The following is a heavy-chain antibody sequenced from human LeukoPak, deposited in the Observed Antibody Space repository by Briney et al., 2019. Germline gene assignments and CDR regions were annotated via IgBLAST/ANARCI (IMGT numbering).Heavy chain of an antibody. Sequence: SETLSLTCTVSGGSISSYFWSWIRHPPGKGLEWIGYIYYSGSTNYNPSLKSRVTISGDTSKNQFSLRLSSVTAADTAVYYCARGGDPQYYYFGMDVWGQGTTVTVSS. V-gene: IGHV4-59*01. CDR3: ARGGDPQYYYFGMDV. J-gene: IGHJ6*02. CDR1: GGSISSYF. CDR2: IYYSGST. D-gene: IGHD2-21*02.